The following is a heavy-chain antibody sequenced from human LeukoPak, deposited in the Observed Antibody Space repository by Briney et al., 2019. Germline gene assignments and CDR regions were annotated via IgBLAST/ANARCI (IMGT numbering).Heavy chain of an antibody. J-gene: IGHJ4*02. CDR1: GFTFSGYA. CDR3: ARVQEVNYDFWSGYCDY. D-gene: IGHD3-3*01. Sequence: GGSLRLSCAASGFTFSGYAMHWVRQAPGKGLEYVSAISSNGGSTYYANSVKGRFTISRDNSKNTLYLQMGSLRAEDMAVYYCARVQEVNYDFWSGYCDYWGQGTLVTVSS. CDR2: ISSNGGST. V-gene: IGHV3-64*01.